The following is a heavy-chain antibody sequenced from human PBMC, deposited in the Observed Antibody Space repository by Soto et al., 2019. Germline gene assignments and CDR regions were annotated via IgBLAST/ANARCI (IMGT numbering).Heavy chain of an antibody. D-gene: IGHD7-27*01. CDR3: TRGPSGDKVDY. J-gene: IGHJ4*02. CDR1: GDSISDVNYY. CDR2: ISDGGST. Sequence: QVQLQGSGPRLVKPSQTLSLTCTVSGDSISDVNYYSSWIRQSPDKGLEWIGHISDGGSTYSNPSLKSRVTVSLDTYKNQFSLQLSSMSAADTAVYYCTRGPSGDKVDYWGQGTLVTVSS. V-gene: IGHV4-30-4*01.